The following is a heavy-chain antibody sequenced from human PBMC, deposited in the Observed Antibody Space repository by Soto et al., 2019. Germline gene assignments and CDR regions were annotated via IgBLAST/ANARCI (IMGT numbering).Heavy chain of an antibody. Sequence: GGSLRLSCAASGFTFSSYWMSWVRQAPGKGLEWVANIKQDGSEKSYVDSVKGRFTISRDNAKNSLYLQMNSLGAEDTAVYYCARGGASIAARDAFDIWGQGTMVTVSS. D-gene: IGHD6-6*01. J-gene: IGHJ3*02. CDR2: IKQDGSEK. CDR1: GFTFSSYW. CDR3: ARGGASIAARDAFDI. V-gene: IGHV3-7*01.